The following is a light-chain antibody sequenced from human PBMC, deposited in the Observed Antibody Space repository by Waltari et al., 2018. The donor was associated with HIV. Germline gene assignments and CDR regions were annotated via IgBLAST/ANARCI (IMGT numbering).Light chain of an antibody. CDR3: VLYMGSGTHWV. CDR1: FGSVSTSYY. Sequence: QTVVTQEPSFSVSPGGTVTLTCGLSFGSVSTSYYPSWYQQTPGQAPRTLIYSTNTRSSGVPDRFSGSILGNKAALTITGAQADGESDYYCVLYMGSGTHWVFGGGTKLTVL. V-gene: IGLV8-61*01. J-gene: IGLJ3*02. CDR2: STN.